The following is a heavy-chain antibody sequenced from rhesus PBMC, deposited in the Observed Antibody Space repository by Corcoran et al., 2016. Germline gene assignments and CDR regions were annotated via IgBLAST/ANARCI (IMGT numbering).Heavy chain of an antibody. CDR1: GYTFTSYG. CDR3: ARHGLVGATIDY. D-gene: IGHD1-44*02. Sequence: QVQLVQSGAEVKQPGASVKVSCKASGYTFTSYGMNWVRQAHGQRLEWMGWFNPDPGNPTYSQGFKERFTFAMDTSISTAYLQISSLKAEDTAVYYCARHGLVGATIDYWGQGVLVTVSS. CDR2: FNPDPGNP. J-gene: IGHJ4*01. V-gene: IGHV7-114*01.